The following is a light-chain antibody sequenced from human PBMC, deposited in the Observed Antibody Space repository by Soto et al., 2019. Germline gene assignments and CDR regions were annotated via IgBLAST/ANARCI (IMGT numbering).Light chain of an antibody. CDR3: LSYTSSGTYV. Sequence: QSALTQPAAVSGSPGQSITISCTGTSSDVGNYKYVSWYQQHPGKAPKLIIYEVSNRPSGVSDRFSGSKSGNTASLTISGLQADDETDYYCLSYTSSGTYVFGTGTKVTVL. CDR1: SSDVGNYKY. V-gene: IGLV2-14*01. CDR2: EVS. J-gene: IGLJ1*01.